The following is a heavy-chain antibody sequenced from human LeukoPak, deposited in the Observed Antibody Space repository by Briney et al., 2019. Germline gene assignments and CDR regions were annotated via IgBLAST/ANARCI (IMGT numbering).Heavy chain of an antibody. V-gene: IGHV3-23*01. Sequence: PGGSLTLSCAASGFTFSSYAMSWVRQAPGKGLEWVSTLSGSGKTTYYADSVKGRFTISRDNSKNTLYLQMNGLSAEDTAVYYCAKSRSSSSSHFDYWGQGTLATVSS. J-gene: IGHJ4*02. CDR3: AKSRSSSSSHFDY. CDR2: LSGSGKTT. D-gene: IGHD2-2*01. CDR1: GFTFSSYA.